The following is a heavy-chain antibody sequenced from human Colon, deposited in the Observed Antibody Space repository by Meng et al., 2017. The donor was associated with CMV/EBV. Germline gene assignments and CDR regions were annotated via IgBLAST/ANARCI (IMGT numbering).Heavy chain of an antibody. CDR1: GGSISSSSYY. CDR3: ARDCSSTSCYLDY. Sequence: SETLSLTCTVSGGSISSSSYYWGWIRQPPGKGLEWIGSIYYSGSTYYTPSLKSRVTISVDTSKNQFSLKLSSVTAADTAVYDCARDCSSTSCYLDYWGQGTLVTVSS. D-gene: IGHD2-2*01. V-gene: IGHV4-39*07. J-gene: IGHJ4*02. CDR2: IYYSGST.